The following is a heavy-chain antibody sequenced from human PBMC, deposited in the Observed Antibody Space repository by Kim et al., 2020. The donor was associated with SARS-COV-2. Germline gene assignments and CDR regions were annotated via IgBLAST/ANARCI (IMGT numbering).Heavy chain of an antibody. V-gene: IGHV4-59*01. Sequence: SETLSLTCTVSGGSISSYYWSWIRQPPGKGLEWIGYIYYSGSTNYNPSLKSRVTISVDTSKNQFSLKLSSVTAADTAVYYCARDGSITGTDDWDVWGQGTTVTVSS. CDR3: ARDGSITGTDDWDV. CDR1: GGSISSYY. D-gene: IGHD1-7*01. J-gene: IGHJ6*02. CDR2: IYYSGST.